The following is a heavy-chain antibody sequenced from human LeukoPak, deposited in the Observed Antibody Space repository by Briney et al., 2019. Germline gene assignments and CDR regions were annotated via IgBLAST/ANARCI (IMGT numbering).Heavy chain of an antibody. CDR3: AKDLAHVVVVPAATGCFDY. CDR1: GFTFSSYA. V-gene: IGHV3-23*01. CDR2: ISGSGGST. D-gene: IGHD2-2*01. J-gene: IGHJ4*02. Sequence: GGSLRLSCAASGFTFSSYAMSWVRQAPGKGLEWVSAISGSGGSTYYADSVKGRFTISRDNSKNTLYLQMNSLRAEDTAVYYCAKDLAHVVVVPAATGCFDYWGQGTLVTVSS.